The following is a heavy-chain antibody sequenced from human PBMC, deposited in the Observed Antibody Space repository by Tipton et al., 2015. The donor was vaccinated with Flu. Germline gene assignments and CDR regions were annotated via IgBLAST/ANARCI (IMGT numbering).Heavy chain of an antibody. CDR3: ASIIAVAGTSRFDY. D-gene: IGHD6-19*01. CDR2: IYYIGST. V-gene: IGHV4-39*01. J-gene: IGHJ4*02. CDR1: GGSISSSSYY. Sequence: TLSLTCTVSGGSISSSSYYWGWIRQPPGKGLEWIGSIYYIGSTYYNPSLKSRVTISVDTSKNQFSLKLSSVTAADAAVYYCASIIAVAGTSRFDYWGQGTLVTVSS.